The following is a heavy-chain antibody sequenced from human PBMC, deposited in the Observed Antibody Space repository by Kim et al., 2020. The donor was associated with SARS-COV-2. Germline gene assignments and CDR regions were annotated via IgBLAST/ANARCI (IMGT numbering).Heavy chain of an antibody. J-gene: IGHJ6*02. D-gene: IGHD3-9*01. Sequence: SETLSLTCTVSGGSISSSSYYWGWIRQPPGKGLEWIGSIYYSGSTYYKPSLKSRVTISVDTSKNQFSLKLSSVTAADTAVYYCARGGYDILTGFNNGMDVWGQGTTVTVSS. V-gene: IGHV4-39*07. CDR3: ARGGYDILTGFNNGMDV. CDR1: GGSISSSSYY. CDR2: IYYSGST.